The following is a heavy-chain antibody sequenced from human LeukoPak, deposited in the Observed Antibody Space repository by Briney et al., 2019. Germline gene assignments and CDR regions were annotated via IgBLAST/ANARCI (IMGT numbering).Heavy chain of an antibody. J-gene: IGHJ6*02. Sequence: GGSLRLSCAASGFTFSGSGMSWVRQAPGKGLEWISSSGDSDGSTYYADSLKGRFTISRDNSKNTVDLQMNNLRAEDTAVYYCANLYGDSSNGMDVWGQGTTVIVSS. CDR2: SGDSDGST. CDR3: ANLYGDSSNGMDV. V-gene: IGHV3-23*01. CDR1: GFTFSGSG. D-gene: IGHD4-17*01.